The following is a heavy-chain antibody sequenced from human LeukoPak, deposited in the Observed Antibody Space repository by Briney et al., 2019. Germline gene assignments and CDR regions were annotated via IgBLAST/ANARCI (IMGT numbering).Heavy chain of an antibody. V-gene: IGHV1-69*01. CDR1: RGTFSRYA. D-gene: IGHD5-24*01. Sequence: SVKVSCKASRGTFSRYAISWVRQAPGQGLEWMGGIIPIFGTANYAQKFQGRVTITADESTTTAYMELSSLRSEDTAVYYCARELARRDGYSSYYMDVWGKGTTVTISS. CDR2: IIPIFGTA. J-gene: IGHJ6*03. CDR3: ARELARRDGYSSYYMDV.